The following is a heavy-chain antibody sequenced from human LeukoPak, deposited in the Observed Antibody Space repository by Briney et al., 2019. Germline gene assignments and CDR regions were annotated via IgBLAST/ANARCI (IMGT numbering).Heavy chain of an antibody. V-gene: IGHV3-23*01. CDR1: GFTFSKYV. D-gene: IGHD3-10*01. Sequence: GGSLRLSCAASGFTFSKYVMRWVRQAAGKGPEWVSAISTGGGSTYYAASVKGRFTISRDNSKNTLYLKMNSLRAEDTAVYYCAKDARAYGSGPLDYWGQGTLVNVSS. CDR2: ISTGGGST. CDR3: AKDARAYGSGPLDY. J-gene: IGHJ4*02.